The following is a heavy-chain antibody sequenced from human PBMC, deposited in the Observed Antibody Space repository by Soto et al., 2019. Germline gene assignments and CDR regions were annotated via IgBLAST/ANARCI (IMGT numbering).Heavy chain of an antibody. CDR3: ARGRYCLTGRCFPNWFDS. J-gene: IGHJ5*01. CDR2: ISAYNGNT. V-gene: IGHV1-18*01. CDR1: GYTFSSYG. Sequence: ASVKVSCKTSGYTFSSYGISWVRQAPGQGLEWMGWISAYNGNTNYAQKVQGRVTVTRDTSTSTAYMELRSLRSDDTAVYFCARGRYCLTGRCFPNWFDSWGQGALVTVSS. D-gene: IGHD7-27*01.